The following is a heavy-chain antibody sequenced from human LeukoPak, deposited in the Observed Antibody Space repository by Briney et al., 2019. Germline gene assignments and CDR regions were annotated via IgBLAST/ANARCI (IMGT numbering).Heavy chain of an antibody. CDR2: LNPKSGGT. CDR1: GYTFTGYN. V-gene: IGHV1-2*02. CDR3: ARGDLGYYYDRSGPIDY. J-gene: IGHJ4*02. D-gene: IGHD3-22*01. Sequence: GASVKVSCKASGYTFTGYNIHWVRQAPGQGLEWMGWLNPKSGGTVYAQPFQGRVTMTRDTSISTAYMELSSLRSDDTAVYYCARGDLGYYYDRSGPIDYWGQGNLVTVSS.